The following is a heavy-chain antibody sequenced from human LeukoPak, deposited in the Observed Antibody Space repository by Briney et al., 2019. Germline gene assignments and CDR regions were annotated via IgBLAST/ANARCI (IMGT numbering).Heavy chain of an antibody. D-gene: IGHD6-19*01. CDR1: GYSFTGYY. CDR2: INPSGGST. J-gene: IGHJ4*02. V-gene: IGHV1-46*01. Sequence: ASMKVSCKASGYSFTGYYMHWVRQAPGQGLEWMGIINPSGGSTSYAQKFQGRVTMTRDMSTSTVYMELSSLRSEDTAVYYCARDNPPRGWYGGGYYFDYWGQGTLVTVSS. CDR3: ARDNPPRGWYGGGYYFDY.